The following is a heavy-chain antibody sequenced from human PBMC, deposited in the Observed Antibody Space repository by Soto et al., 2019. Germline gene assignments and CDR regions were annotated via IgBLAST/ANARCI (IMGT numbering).Heavy chain of an antibody. Sequence: GASVKVSCKPSGYTFTDYDFNWVRQATGQGLEWMGWMNPDSGNTGYAQKFQGRVTMTRNTSISTAYMELSSLRSEDTAVYYCARGRRFLITFGGVNYYFDHWGQGTPVTVSS. CDR3: ARGRRFLITFGGVNYYFDH. D-gene: IGHD3-16*01. CDR1: GYTFTDYD. J-gene: IGHJ4*02. V-gene: IGHV1-8*01. CDR2: MNPDSGNT.